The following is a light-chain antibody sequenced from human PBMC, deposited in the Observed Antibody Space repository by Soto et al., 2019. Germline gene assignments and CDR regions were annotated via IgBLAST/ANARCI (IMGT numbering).Light chain of an antibody. J-gene: IGKJ4*01. V-gene: IGKV3-20*01. CDR1: QSVSSSF. CDR3: QQYGSSPLT. Sequence: VLTQSPGTLYLSPGERATLSCRASQSVSSSFLAWYQQKPGQAPRLLIYGASSRATGIPDRFSGSGSGTDFTLTISRLEPEDVAVYYCQQYGSSPLTFGGGTKVEIK. CDR2: GAS.